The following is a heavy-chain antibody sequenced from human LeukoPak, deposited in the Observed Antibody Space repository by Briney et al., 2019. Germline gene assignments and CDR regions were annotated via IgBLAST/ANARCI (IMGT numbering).Heavy chain of an antibody. Sequence: SETLSLTCTVSGGSISSYYWSWIRQPPGKGLEWIGYIYPSGSTNYSPSLKSRVTISVDTSKNQLSLRLTSVTAADTAVYYCARQRTLGSSVGPWGQGTLVTVSS. V-gene: IGHV4-4*09. CDR3: ARQRTLGSSVGP. J-gene: IGHJ5*02. CDR2: IYPSGST. CDR1: GGSISSYY. D-gene: IGHD6-6*01.